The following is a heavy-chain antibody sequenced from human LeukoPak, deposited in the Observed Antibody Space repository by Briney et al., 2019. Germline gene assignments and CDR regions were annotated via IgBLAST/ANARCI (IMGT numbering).Heavy chain of an antibody. CDR2: ISAYNGNT. V-gene: IGHV1-18*01. CDR1: GGTFSSYA. Sequence: ASVKVSCKASGGTFSSYAISRVRQAPGQGLEWMGWISAYNGNTNYAQKLQGRVTMTTDTSTSTAYMELRSLRSDDTAVYYCARDLQLERLNYYYYYMDVWGKGTTVTISS. D-gene: IGHD1-1*01. CDR3: ARDLQLERLNYYYYYMDV. J-gene: IGHJ6*03.